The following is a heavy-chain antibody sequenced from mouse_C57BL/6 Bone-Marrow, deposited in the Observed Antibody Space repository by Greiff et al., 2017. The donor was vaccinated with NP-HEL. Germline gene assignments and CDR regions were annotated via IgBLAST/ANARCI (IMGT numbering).Heavy chain of an antibody. V-gene: IGHV1-82*01. Sequence: VQLVESGPELVKPGASVKISCKASGYAFSSSWMNWVKQRPGKGLEWIGRIYPGDGDTNYNGKFKGKATLTADKSSSTAYMQLSSLTSEDSAVYFGASGKMVTNGFAYWGQGTLVTVSA. D-gene: IGHD2-2*01. CDR3: ASGKMVTNGFAY. CDR1: GYAFSSSW. CDR2: IYPGDGDT. J-gene: IGHJ3*01.